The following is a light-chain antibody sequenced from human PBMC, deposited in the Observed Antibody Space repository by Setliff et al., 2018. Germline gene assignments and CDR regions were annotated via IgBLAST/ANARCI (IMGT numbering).Light chain of an antibody. Sequence: AIQMTQSPSSLSASVGDRVTITCRASQGIRNDLAWYQFKPGKAPRLLIYAASSLQSGVPSRFSGSGSGTDFTLTISSLQPEDFATYYCLQDYNYPLTFGGGTKVDIK. J-gene: IGKJ4*01. V-gene: IGKV1-6*01. CDR3: LQDYNYPLT. CDR2: AAS. CDR1: QGIRND.